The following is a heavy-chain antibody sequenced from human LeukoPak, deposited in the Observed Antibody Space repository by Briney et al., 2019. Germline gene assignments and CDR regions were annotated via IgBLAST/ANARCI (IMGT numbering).Heavy chain of an antibody. D-gene: IGHD3-3*01. CDR2: ISSSGSTI. J-gene: IGHJ5*02. CDR3: ARDRVDRDFWHGNWFDT. Sequence: GGSLRVSCAASGFTFSDYYMSWIRQAPGKGLEWVSYISSSGSTIYYADSVKGRFTISRDNAKNSLYLQMNSLRAEDTAVYYCARDRVDRDFWHGNWFDTWGQGTLVTVSS. V-gene: IGHV3-11*04. CDR1: GFTFSDYY.